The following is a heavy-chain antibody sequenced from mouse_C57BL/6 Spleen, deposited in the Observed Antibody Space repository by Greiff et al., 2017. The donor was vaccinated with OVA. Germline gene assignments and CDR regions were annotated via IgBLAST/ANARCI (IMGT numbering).Heavy chain of an antibody. V-gene: IGHV1-26*01. J-gene: IGHJ2*01. D-gene: IGHD2-3*01. Sequence: EVKLQQSGPELVKPGASVKISCKASGYTFTDSYMNWVKQSHGKSLEWIGDINPNNGGTSYNQKFKGKATLTVDKSSSTAYMELRSLTSEDSAVYYCARGDDGPLNDWGQGTTLTVSS. CDR2: INPNNGGT. CDR1: GYTFTDSY. CDR3: ARGDDGPLND.